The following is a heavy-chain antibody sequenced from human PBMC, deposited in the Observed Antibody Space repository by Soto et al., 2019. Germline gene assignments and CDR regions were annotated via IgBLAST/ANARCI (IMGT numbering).Heavy chain of an antibody. V-gene: IGHV1-69*12. CDR1: GGTFSSYA. CDR2: IIPIFGTA. Sequence: QVQLVQSGAEVKKPGSSVKVSCKASGGTFSSYAISWVRQAPGQGLEWMGGIIPIFGTANYAQKFQGRVTITADESTSTAYMELRSLRSEDTPVYYCARNIVVVTAIHWYFDLWGRGTLVTVSS. CDR3: ARNIVVVTAIHWYFDL. J-gene: IGHJ2*01. D-gene: IGHD2-21*02.